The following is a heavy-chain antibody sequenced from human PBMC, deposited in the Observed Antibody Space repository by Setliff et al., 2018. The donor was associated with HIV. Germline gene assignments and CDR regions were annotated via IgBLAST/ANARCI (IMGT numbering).Heavy chain of an antibody. D-gene: IGHD5-18*01. CDR3: ARHGGLRGYSYGPGYYYYYYMDV. Sequence: PGGSLKISCKGSGYSFTSYWIGWVRQMPGKGLEWMGIIYPGDSDTRYSPSFQGQVTISADKSISTAYLQWSSLKASDTAMYYCARHGGLRGYSYGPGYYYYYYMDVWGKGTTVTVSS. V-gene: IGHV5-51*01. J-gene: IGHJ6*03. CDR1: GYSFTSYW. CDR2: IYPGDSDT.